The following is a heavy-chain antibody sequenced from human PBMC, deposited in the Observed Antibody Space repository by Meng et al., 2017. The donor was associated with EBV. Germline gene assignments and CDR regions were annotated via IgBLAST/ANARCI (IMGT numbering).Heavy chain of an antibody. CDR1: GGTFSSYA. D-gene: IGHD5-24*01. CDR3: ARERPGGMATTPYFDY. V-gene: IGHV1-69*10. J-gene: IGHJ4*02. CDR2: IIPILGIA. Sequence: QAHAVQVGDGVKKPGSSVKGSGKASGGTFSSYAISGVRQAPGQGLEWMGGIIPILGIANYAQKFQGRVTITADKSTSTAYMELSSLRSEDTAVYYCARERPGGMATTPYFDYWGQGTLVTVSS.